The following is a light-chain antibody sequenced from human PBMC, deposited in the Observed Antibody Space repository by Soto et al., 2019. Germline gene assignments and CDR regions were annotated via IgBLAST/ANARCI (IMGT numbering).Light chain of an antibody. CDR2: GAS. CDR3: DQKRNGPFT. V-gene: IGKV3-11*02. J-gene: IGKJ1*01. Sequence: VVMTQSPGTLSVSLWESATLSFMASQSVDGYLAWYQQKPGQAPSLLIYGASSRATGIPARFSDKGSGRDLSSTIVCIDPDDFAVDHRDQKRNGPFTFGQGTKLDIK. CDR1: QSVDGY.